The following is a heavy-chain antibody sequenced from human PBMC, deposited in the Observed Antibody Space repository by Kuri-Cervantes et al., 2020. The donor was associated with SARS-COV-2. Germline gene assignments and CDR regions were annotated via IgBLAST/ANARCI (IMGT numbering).Heavy chain of an antibody. CDR2: IYHSGST. V-gene: IGHV4-38-2*02. J-gene: IGHJ4*02. Sequence: SETLSLTCTVSGYSISSGYYWGWIRQPPGKGLEWIGSIYHSGSTYYSPSLKSRVTISVDTSKNQFSLKLSSVTAADTAVYYCARWNYDFWSGYYYPLIDYWGQGTLVTVSS. CDR1: GYSISSGYY. D-gene: IGHD3-3*01. CDR3: ARWNYDFWSGYYYPLIDY.